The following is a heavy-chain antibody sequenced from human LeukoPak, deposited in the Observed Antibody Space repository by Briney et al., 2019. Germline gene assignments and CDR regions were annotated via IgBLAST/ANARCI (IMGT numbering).Heavy chain of an antibody. CDR3: ARAAYYYDGSGYYLGD. CDR2: MNPNSGNT. CDR1: GYTFTSYD. Sequence: ASVKVSCKASGYTFTSYDINWVRQAAGQGLEWMGWMNPNSGNTGYAQKFQGRVTMTRNTSISTAYMELSSLRSEDTAVYYCARAAYYYDGSGYYLGDWGQGTLVTVSS. J-gene: IGHJ4*02. V-gene: IGHV1-8*01. D-gene: IGHD3-22*01.